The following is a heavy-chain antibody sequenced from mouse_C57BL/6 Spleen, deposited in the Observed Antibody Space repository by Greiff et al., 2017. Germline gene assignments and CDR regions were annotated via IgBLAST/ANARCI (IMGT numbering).Heavy chain of an antibody. CDR2: IWSGGST. J-gene: IGHJ1*01. Sequence: QVQLKESGPGLVQPSPSLSITCTASGFSLTSYGVHWVRQSPGKGLEWLGVIWSGGSTDNNAAFISRLSISKDNSKSQVFFKMNSLQADDTAIYYCARNDYYGSSYYWYFDVWGAGTTVTVSS. D-gene: IGHD1-1*01. CDR1: GFSLTSYG. CDR3: ARNDYYGSSYYWYFDV. V-gene: IGHV2-2*01.